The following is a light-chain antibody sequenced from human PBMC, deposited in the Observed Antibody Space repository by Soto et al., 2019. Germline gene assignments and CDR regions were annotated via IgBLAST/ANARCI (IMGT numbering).Light chain of an antibody. CDR3: QQYNNWPWT. J-gene: IGKJ1*01. V-gene: IGKV3-15*01. CDR1: QSVSSN. CDR2: GAS. Sequence: EIVMTQSPATLSVSQRERATLSCRASQSVSSNLAWYQQKPGQAPRLLIYGASTRATGIPARFSGSGSGTEFTLTISSLQSEDFAVYYCQQYNNWPWTFGQGTKV.